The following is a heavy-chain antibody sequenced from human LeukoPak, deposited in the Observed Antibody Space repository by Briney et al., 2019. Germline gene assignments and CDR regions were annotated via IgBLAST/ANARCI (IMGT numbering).Heavy chain of an antibody. CDR1: GFTFSSYS. V-gene: IGHV3-74*01. CDR3: ARVILGSRDFDY. D-gene: IGHD3-16*02. J-gene: IGHJ4*02. Sequence: GGSLRLSCAASGFTFSSYSMNWVRQAPGKGLVWVSRINSDGSSTSYADSVKGRFTISRDNAKNTLYLQMNSLRAEDTAVYYCARVILGSRDFDYWGQGTLVTVSS. CDR2: INSDGSST.